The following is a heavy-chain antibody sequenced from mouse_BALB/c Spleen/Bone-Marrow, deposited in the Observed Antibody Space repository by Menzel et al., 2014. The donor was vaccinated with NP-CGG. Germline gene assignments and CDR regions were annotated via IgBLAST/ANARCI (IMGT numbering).Heavy chain of an antibody. Sequence: EVQLQQSGAGLVRPGASVELSCTASGFNIXDTYMHWVKQRPEQGLEWIGRIDPANDYTKYDPKFQGTATITADTSSNTAYLQLSSLTSEDTAVYYCATLTGTFDYWGQGTTLAVSS. D-gene: IGHD4-1*01. CDR3: ATLTGTFDY. CDR1: GFNIXDTY. V-gene: IGHV14-3*02. CDR2: IDPANDYT. J-gene: IGHJ2*01.